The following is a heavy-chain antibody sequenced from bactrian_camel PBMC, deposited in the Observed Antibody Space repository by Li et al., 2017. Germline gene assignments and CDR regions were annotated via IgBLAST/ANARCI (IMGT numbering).Heavy chain of an antibody. CDR1: GYSRADYC. J-gene: IGHJ6*01. V-gene: IGHV3S53*01. CDR3: AADESWLLLNFHEADFGH. CDR2: VDNDGNT. D-gene: IGHD2*01. Sequence: VQLVESGGGSVQAGGSLRLSCEVSGYSRADYCMGWFRQGLGKEREEVAAVDNDGNTNYAGSVKGRFTISKDNAKSTVYLQMNSLKPEDTAVYYCAADESWLLLNFHEADFGHWGQGTQVTVS.